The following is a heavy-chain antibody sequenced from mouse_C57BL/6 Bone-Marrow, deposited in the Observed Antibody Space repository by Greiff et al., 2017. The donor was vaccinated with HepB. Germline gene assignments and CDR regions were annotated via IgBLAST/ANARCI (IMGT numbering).Heavy chain of an antibody. J-gene: IGHJ1*03. V-gene: IGHV1-66*01. Sequence: VQLQESGPELVKPGASVKISCKASGYSFTSYYIHWVKQRPGQGLEWIGWIYPGSGNTKYNEKFKGKATLTADTSSSTAYMQLSSLTSEDSAVYYCAIPLYDYDPRWYFDVWGTGTTVTVSS. CDR1: GYSFTSYY. D-gene: IGHD2-4*01. CDR2: IYPGSGNT. CDR3: AIPLYDYDPRWYFDV.